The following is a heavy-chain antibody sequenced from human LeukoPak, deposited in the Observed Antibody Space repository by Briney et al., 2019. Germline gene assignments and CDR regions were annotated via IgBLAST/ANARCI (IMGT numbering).Heavy chain of an antibody. CDR1: GFPFSTYA. V-gene: IGHV3-30*04. CDR3: ARESHEGATRAYNWFDP. J-gene: IGHJ5*02. Sequence: GSSLRLSCAASGFPFSTYAMHWVRQAPGKGLEWLGLISFDCNKQNYPASVKGRFTISRDNSKNTLYLQMNSLRPEDTALYYCARESHEGATRAYNWFDPWGQGTLVTVSS. D-gene: IGHD1-26*01. CDR2: ISFDCNKQ.